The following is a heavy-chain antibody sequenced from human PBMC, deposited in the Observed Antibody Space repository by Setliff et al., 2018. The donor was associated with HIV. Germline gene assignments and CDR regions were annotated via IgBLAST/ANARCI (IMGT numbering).Heavy chain of an antibody. J-gene: IGHJ5*02. CDR1: GQFISDGYY. CDR2: VYHSGKT. D-gene: IGHD3-16*01. V-gene: IGHV4-38-2*02. CDR3: AKHDFGEGSCFDP. Sequence: SEILSLTCTVSGQFISDGYYWGWIRQPPGKGLEWIGSVYHSGKTYYNPSLKSRVTMSADTSKNQISLMLRSMTAADTAVYYCAKHDFGEGSCFDPWGQGSLVTVSS.